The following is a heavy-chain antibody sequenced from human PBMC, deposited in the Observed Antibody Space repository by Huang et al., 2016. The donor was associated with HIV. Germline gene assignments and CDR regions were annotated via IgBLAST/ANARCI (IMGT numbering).Heavy chain of an antibody. CDR2: IRFDGGNK. CDR1: GFSFRHYG. Sequence: QEQLVESGGGVVQPGGSLRLSCATSGFSFRHYGMHWVRQGPGKGVGWVAFIRFDGGNKNYADSAKGRFTISRDNSKKMLFLEMNSLRGDDTAFYYCATDLGGYSFDYWGQGALVSVSS. CDR3: ATDLGGYSFDY. V-gene: IGHV3-30*02. J-gene: IGHJ4*02. D-gene: IGHD2-21*02.